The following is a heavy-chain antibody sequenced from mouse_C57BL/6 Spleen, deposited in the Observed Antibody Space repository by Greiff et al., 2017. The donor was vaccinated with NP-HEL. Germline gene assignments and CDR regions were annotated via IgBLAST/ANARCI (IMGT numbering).Heavy chain of an antibody. CDR1: GFNIKDDY. Sequence: EVQLQQSGAELVRPGASVKLSCTASGFNIKDDYMHWVKQRPEQGLEWIGWIDPENGDTEYASKFQGKATITADTSSNTAYLKLSSLTSEDTAVYYCTAWRYGNCPGIAYWGQGTLVTVSA. V-gene: IGHV14-4*01. D-gene: IGHD2-1*01. J-gene: IGHJ3*01. CDR2: IDPENGDT. CDR3: TAWRYGNCPGIAY.